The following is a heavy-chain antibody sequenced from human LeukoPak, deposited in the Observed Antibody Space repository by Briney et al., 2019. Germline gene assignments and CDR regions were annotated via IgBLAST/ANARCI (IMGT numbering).Heavy chain of an antibody. V-gene: IGHV3-49*03. CDR2: IRGKAYGGTT. Sequence: PGGSLRLSCTASGFTFGDYAMSWFRQAPGKGLEWVGFIRGKAYGGTTEYAASVKGRFTISRDDSKSIAYLQMNSLKTEDTAVYYCTRGGYYYDSSGYPMGFDYWGQGTLVTVSS. CDR3: TRGGYYYDSSGYPMGFDY. CDR1: GFTFGDYA. J-gene: IGHJ4*02. D-gene: IGHD3-22*01.